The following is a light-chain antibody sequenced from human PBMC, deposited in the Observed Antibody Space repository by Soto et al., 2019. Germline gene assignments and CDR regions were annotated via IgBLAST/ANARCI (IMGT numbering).Light chain of an antibody. J-gene: IGKJ1*01. Sequence: IVLTQSPGTLSLSPWERATLSCRASQSVSSSYLAWYQQKSGQAPRLLIYGASSRATGIPDRFSGRGSGTDFTLTVSRLEPEDFAVYYCQQYGSSPRTFGLGTKVDIK. CDR3: QQYGSSPRT. CDR2: GAS. CDR1: QSVSSSY. V-gene: IGKV3-20*01.